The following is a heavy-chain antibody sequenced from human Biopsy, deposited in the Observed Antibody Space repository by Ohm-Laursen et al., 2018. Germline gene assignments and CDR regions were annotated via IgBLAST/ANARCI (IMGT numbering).Heavy chain of an antibody. Sequence: ASVKVSCKPSGYTFTAFSVHWLRQAPGQGLEWMGWINPKSGDTDYPQNFQGRVSMTRDTSISTAYMDLSRLRSDDTAVYYCARGRRHCSGTCSWWYFDLWGRGTLVTVSS. J-gene: IGHJ2*01. CDR3: ARGRRHCSGTCSWWYFDL. CDR2: INPKSGDT. D-gene: IGHD2-2*01. V-gene: IGHV1-2*02. CDR1: GYTFTAFS.